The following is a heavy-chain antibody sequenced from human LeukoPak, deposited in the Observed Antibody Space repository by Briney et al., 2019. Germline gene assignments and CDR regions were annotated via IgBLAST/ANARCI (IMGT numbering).Heavy chain of an antibody. V-gene: IGHV1-18*01. Sequence: GASVKVSCKASGYTFTSYGISWVRQAPGQGLEWMGWISAYNGNTNYAQKLQGRVTMTTDTSTSTAYMELRSLRSDDTAVYYCARFYGLGVSRVSPYYFDYWGQGTLVTVSS. D-gene: IGHD3-3*01. J-gene: IGHJ4*02. CDR2: ISAYNGNT. CDR1: GYTFTSYG. CDR3: ARFYGLGVSRVSPYYFDY.